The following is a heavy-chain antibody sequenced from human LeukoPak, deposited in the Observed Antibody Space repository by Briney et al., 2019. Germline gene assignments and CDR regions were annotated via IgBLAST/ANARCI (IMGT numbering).Heavy chain of an antibody. CDR3: ARGNGGDSSGYYFHY. D-gene: IGHD3-22*01. J-gene: IGHJ4*02. V-gene: IGHV4-31*03. Sequence: SETLSLTCTVSGGSISSGGYYWSWIRQHPGKGLEWIGYIYYSGSTYYNPSLKSRVTISVDTSKNQFSLKLSSVTAADTAVYYCARGNGGDSSGYYFHYRGQGTLVTVSS. CDR2: IYYSGST. CDR1: GGSISSGGYY.